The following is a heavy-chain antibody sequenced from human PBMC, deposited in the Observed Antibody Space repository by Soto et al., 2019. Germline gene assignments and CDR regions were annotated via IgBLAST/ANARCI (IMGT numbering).Heavy chain of an antibody. V-gene: IGHV4-31*03. CDR1: GASISSGGHY. Sequence: QVQLQESGPGLVKPSQTLSLTCTVSGASISSGGHYWSWIRQHPGKGLEWIGYIYYSGSTYYNPSLKMRIHISXXTXKXXFSLKLSSVTAADTAVYYCARVTNTGNRPDNWFDPWGQGTLVTVSS. CDR2: IYYSGST. CDR3: ARVTNTGNRPDNWFDP. D-gene: IGHD4-17*01. J-gene: IGHJ5*02.